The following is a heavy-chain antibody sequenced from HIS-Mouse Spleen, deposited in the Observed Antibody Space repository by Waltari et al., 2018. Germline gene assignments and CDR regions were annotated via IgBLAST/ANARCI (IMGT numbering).Heavy chain of an antibody. D-gene: IGHD6-13*01. CDR1: GGSISSSSYY. Sequence: QLQLQESGPGLVKPSETLSLTCTVSGGSISSSSYYWGWIRQPPGKGLEWIGSIYYSGVTDYNPSLKSRVTISVDPSKNQFSLKLSSVTAADTAVYYCAREIPYSSSWYDWYFDLWGRGTLVTVSS. V-gene: IGHV4-39*07. J-gene: IGHJ2*01. CDR3: AREIPYSSSWYDWYFDL. CDR2: IYYSGVT.